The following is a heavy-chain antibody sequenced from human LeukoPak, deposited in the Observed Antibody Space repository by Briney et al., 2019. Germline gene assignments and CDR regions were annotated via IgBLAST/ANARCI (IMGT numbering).Heavy chain of an antibody. CDR1: GFTFSTFA. CDR2: IGANVGST. CDR3: TKSTDYWYYGMDV. J-gene: IGHJ6*02. V-gene: IGHV3-23*01. D-gene: IGHD2-8*02. Sequence: PGGSLRLSCVASGFTFSTFAMYWLRQAPGKGLERVSAIGANVGSTSYADSVRGRFTISRDNSRNTLYLQMSSLRADDTATYYCTKSTDYWYYGMDVWDQGTTVTVSS.